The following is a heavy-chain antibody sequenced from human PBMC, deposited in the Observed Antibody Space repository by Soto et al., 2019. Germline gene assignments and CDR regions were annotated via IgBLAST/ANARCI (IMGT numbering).Heavy chain of an antibody. CDR2: IQSGGTT. J-gene: IGHJ6*04. CDR1: GFTVSSKY. V-gene: IGHV3-66*01. CDR3: ARDDVLCDGGRCYGIPLDV. D-gene: IGHD2-15*01. Sequence: EVQLVESGGGLVQPGGSLRLSCAASGFTVSSKYMTWVRQAPGKGLEWVSLIQSGGTTYYADSVKGRFTISRDTSENTLHLQMDSLRVEDTADYYCARDDVLCDGGRCYGIPLDVCGKGTTVTVSS.